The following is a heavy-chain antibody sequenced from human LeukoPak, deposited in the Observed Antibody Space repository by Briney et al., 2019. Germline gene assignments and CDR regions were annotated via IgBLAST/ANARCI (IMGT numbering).Heavy chain of an antibody. CDR2: TNIMETT. CDR3: ARVGEHRSGIDYFDS. CDR1: GGSISSGGYY. Sequence: SQTLSLTCTVSGGSISSGGYYWIWIRQHQGLGLEGVGNTNIMETTNYNPPPKSQVTISVDTSKNQFSLKLSSVTAPDTALYYGARVGEHRSGIDYFDSWGQGDLGSVS. J-gene: IGHJ4*02. D-gene: IGHD6-13*01. V-gene: IGHV4-31*01.